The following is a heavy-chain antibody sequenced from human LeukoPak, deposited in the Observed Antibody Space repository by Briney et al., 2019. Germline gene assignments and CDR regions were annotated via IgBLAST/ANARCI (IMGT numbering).Heavy chain of an antibody. D-gene: IGHD3-16*01. Sequence: GGSLRLSCAASAFTFSSYWMTWVRQAPGKGLKWVANIKEDGREKYSVDSVKGRFTISRDNAKNSLYLQMNGLRAEDTAVYYCARGRIRFGYWGQGTLVTVSS. CDR3: ARGRIRFGY. CDR2: IKEDGREK. J-gene: IGHJ4*02. V-gene: IGHV3-7*05. CDR1: AFTFSSYW.